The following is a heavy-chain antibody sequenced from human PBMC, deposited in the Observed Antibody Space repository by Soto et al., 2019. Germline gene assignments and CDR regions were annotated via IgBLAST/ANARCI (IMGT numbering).Heavy chain of an antibody. CDR2: MYYRGST. Sequence: SETLSLTCTVSGGSISSSSYYWGWIRQPPGKGLEWIGSMYYRGSTYYNRSLKSRVTISVDTSKNQFSLKLSSVTAADTAVYYCARDPAPRGDYFDYWGQGPLVTVS. CDR1: GGSISSSSYY. V-gene: IGHV4-39*07. J-gene: IGHJ4*02. D-gene: IGHD3-10*01. CDR3: ARDPAPRGDYFDY.